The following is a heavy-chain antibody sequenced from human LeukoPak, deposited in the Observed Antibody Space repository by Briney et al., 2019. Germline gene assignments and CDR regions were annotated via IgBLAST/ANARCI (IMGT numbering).Heavy chain of an antibody. D-gene: IGHD3-3*01. CDR2: IKLDGSEK. J-gene: IGHJ4*02. V-gene: IGHV3-7*03. CDR1: GFTFGKYW. Sequence: GGSLRLSCVASGFTFGKYWMSWVRQAPGKGLEWVANIKLDGSEKDYVDSVKGRFTISRDNTKNSLYLQMNSLGVEDTAVFYCARDQYDTWSRRGNFDSWGQGTLVFVSS. CDR3: ARDQYDTWSRRGNFDS.